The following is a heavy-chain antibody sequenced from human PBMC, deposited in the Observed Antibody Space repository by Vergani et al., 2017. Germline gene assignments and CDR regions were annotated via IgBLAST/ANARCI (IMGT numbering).Heavy chain of an antibody. CDR1: GGSISSYY. Sequence: QVQLQESGPGLVKPSETLSLTCTVSGGSISSYYWSWIRQPPGKGLEWIGYIYYSGSTNYNPSLKSRVTISVDTSKNQFSLKLSSVTAADTAVYYCAQGTIVDPYYGMDVWGQGTTVTVSS. CDR3: AQGTIVDPYYGMDV. J-gene: IGHJ6*02. CDR2: IYYSGST. D-gene: IGHD3-3*01. V-gene: IGHV4-59*01.